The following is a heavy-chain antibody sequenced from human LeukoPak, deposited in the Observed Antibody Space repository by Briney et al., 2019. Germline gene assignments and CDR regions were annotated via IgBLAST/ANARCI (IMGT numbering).Heavy chain of an antibody. V-gene: IGHV4-34*01. CDR3: ARQRDSSGWYSYFDS. CDR2: INHSGST. Sequence: SETLSLTCAVYGGSFSGYYWSWIRQPPGKGLEWIGEINHSGSTNYNPSLKSRVTISVDTSKNQFSLKLSSVTAADTAVYYCARQRDSSGWYSYFDSWGQGTLVTVSS. J-gene: IGHJ4*02. D-gene: IGHD6-19*01. CDR1: GGSFSGYY.